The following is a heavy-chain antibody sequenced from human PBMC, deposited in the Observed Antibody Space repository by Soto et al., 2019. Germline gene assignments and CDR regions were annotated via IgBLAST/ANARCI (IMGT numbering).Heavy chain of an antibody. J-gene: IGHJ4*02. D-gene: IGHD2-21*01. CDR2: IRSKTDGGTT. V-gene: IGHV3-15*01. CDR3: TKDRLLVINLAY. Sequence: GGSLRLSCAAAGFTFSTAWVIWVRKTTGKGLEWVGRIRSKTDGGTTDYAAPVKGRFTISRDDSKNTLYLQMNSLKTEDTAVYYCTKDRLLVINLAYGGQGTRVTVSS. CDR1: GFTFSTAW.